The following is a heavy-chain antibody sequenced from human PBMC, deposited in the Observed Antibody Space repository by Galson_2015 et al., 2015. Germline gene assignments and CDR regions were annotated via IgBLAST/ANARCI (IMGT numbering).Heavy chain of an antibody. Sequence: VKVSCKASGYTFTSYGISWVRQAPGQGLEWMGWISAYNGNTNYAQKLQGRVTMTTDTSTSTAYMELRSLRSDDTAVYYCASGYCSSTSCYDLDYWGQGTLVTVSS. CDR1: GYTFTSYG. J-gene: IGHJ4*02. D-gene: IGHD2-2*03. CDR2: ISAYNGNT. V-gene: IGHV1-18*01. CDR3: ASGYCSSTSCYDLDY.